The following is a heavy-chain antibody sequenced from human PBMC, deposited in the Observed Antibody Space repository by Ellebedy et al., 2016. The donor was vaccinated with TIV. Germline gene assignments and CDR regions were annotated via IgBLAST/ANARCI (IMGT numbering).Heavy chain of an antibody. CDR2: IIPILGIA. V-gene: IGHV1-69*04. Sequence: AASVKVSCKASGGTFSSYAISWVRQAPGQGLAWMGRIIPILGIANYAQKFQGRVTITADKSTSTAYMELSSLRSEDTAVYYCARDREGTMIVFGGFDPWGQGTLVTVSS. D-gene: IGHD3-22*01. CDR1: GGTFSSYA. CDR3: ARDREGTMIVFGGFDP. J-gene: IGHJ5*02.